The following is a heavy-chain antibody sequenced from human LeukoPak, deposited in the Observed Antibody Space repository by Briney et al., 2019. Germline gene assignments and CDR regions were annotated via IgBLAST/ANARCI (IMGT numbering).Heavy chain of an antibody. Sequence: PGRSLRLSCAASGFTFSSYGMHWVRQAPGKGLEWVAVIWYDGSNKYYADSVKGRFTISRDNSKNTLYLQMNSLRAEDTAVYYCARDPRGYSGYDLFLDVWGQGTTVTVSS. D-gene: IGHD5-12*01. J-gene: IGHJ6*02. CDR3: ARDPRGYSGYDLFLDV. CDR1: GFTFSSYG. V-gene: IGHV3-33*01. CDR2: IWYDGSNK.